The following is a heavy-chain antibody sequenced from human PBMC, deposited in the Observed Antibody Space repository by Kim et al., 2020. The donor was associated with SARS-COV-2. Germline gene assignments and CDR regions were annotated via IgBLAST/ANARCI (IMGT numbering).Heavy chain of an antibody. V-gene: IGHV3-33*01. CDR3: ASSPRYTYGVVY. D-gene: IGHD5-18*01. Sequence: GGSLRLSCAASGFTFSTYVMHWVRQAPGKGLEWVAAMWYDGNNKYYADSVKGRFTISRDNSKNTLYLHMNSLRADDTAVYFCASSPRYTYGVVYWGQGTLVTVSS. CDR2: MWYDGNNK. CDR1: GFTFSTYV. J-gene: IGHJ4*02.